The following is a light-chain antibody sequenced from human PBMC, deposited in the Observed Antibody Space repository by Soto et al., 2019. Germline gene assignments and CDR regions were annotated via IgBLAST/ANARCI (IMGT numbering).Light chain of an antibody. CDR2: ESS. CDR3: QQFYRSPIA. V-gene: IGKV3-20*01. Sequence: EIVLTQSPGTLSLSPGERVTLSCRASQSLTSRYLAWYQQKAGQAPRLLMYESSSRATGIPDRFSGSGSGTDFTLTISRLEPEDFGVYYCQQFYRSPIAFGHRTRLEI. CDR1: QSLTSRY. J-gene: IGKJ5*01.